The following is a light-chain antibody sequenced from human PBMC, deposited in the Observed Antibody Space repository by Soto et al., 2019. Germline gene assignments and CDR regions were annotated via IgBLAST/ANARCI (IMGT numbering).Light chain of an antibody. J-gene: IGLJ2*01. CDR2: DVS. CDR3: SSYTSSSTVV. CDR1: SSDAGGYNY. Sequence: QSALSQPASVSGSPGQSITISCTGTSSDAGGYNYVSWYQQHPGKAPKLMIYDVSNRPSGVSNRFSGSKSGNTASLTISGLQAEDGADYYCSSYTSSSTVVFGGGTKLTVL. V-gene: IGLV2-14*01.